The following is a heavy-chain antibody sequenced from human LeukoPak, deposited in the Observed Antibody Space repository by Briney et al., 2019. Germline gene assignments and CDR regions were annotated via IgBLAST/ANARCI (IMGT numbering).Heavy chain of an antibody. CDR1: GGTFSSYA. CDR2: IIPIFGTA. Sequence: GASVKVSCKASGGTFSSYAISWVRQAPGQGLEWMGGIIPIFGTANYAQKSQGRVTITADESTSTAYMELSSLRSEDTAVYYCAREDTAMVEHYYYYGMDVWGQGTTVTVSS. D-gene: IGHD5-18*01. V-gene: IGHV1-69*13. J-gene: IGHJ6*02. CDR3: AREDTAMVEHYYYYGMDV.